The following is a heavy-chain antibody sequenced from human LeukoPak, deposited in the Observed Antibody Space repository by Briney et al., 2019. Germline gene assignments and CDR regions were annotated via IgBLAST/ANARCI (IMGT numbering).Heavy chain of an antibody. Sequence: GGSLRLSCAASGFTFSSYGMHWVRQAPGKGLEWVAFIRYDGRNTYYTDSVKGRFTISRDNPRNTLYLQMNSLRAEDTAVYYCAKSLEWELLYYFDYWGQGTLVTVSS. D-gene: IGHD1-26*01. J-gene: IGHJ4*02. V-gene: IGHV3-30*02. CDR1: GFTFSSYG. CDR3: AKSLEWELLYYFDY. CDR2: IRYDGRNT.